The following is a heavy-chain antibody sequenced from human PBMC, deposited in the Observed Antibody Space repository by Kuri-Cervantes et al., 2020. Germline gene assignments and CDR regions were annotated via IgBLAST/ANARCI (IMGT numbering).Heavy chain of an antibody. J-gene: IGHJ4*02. Sequence: GESLKISCAASGFTFSSYWMSWVRQAPGKGLGWVAVISYDGSNKYYADSVKGRFTISRDNAKNSLYLQMNSLRAEDTAVYYCARVTGIVGSTTADYWGQGTLVTVSS. CDR1: GFTFSSYW. V-gene: IGHV3-30-3*01. D-gene: IGHD1-26*01. CDR2: ISYDGSNK. CDR3: ARVTGIVGSTTADY.